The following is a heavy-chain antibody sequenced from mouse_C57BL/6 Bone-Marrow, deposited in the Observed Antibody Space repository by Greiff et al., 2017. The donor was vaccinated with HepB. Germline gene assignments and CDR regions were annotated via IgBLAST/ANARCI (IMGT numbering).Heavy chain of an antibody. D-gene: IGHD2-1*01. V-gene: IGHV1-64*01. J-gene: IGHJ2*01. CDR3: ARSIYYGNYRDYFDY. Sequence: VQLQQPGAELVKPGASVKLSCKASGYTFTSYWMHWVKQRPGQGLEWIGMIHPNSGSTNYNEKFKSKATLTVDKSSSTAYMQLSSLTSEDSAVYYCARSIYYGNYRDYFDYWGQGTTLTVSS. CDR2: IHPNSGST. CDR1: GYTFTSYW.